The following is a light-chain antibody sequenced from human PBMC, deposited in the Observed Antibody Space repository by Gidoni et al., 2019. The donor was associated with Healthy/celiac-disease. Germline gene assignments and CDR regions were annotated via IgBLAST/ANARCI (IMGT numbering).Light chain of an antibody. V-gene: IGKV3-11*01. J-gene: IGKJ4*01. Sequence: EIVLTQSPATLSLSPGERATLSCRASQSVSSYLAWYQQKPGQAPRLLIYDASNRATGIPARFSGSGSGTEFTLTISSLWPEDFAVHYCQQRSNWPLTFGGGTKVDIK. CDR3: QQRSNWPLT. CDR2: DAS. CDR1: QSVSSY.